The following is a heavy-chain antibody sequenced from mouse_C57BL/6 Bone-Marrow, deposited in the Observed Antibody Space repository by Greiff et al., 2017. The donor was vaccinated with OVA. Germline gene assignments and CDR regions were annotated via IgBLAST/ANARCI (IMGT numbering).Heavy chain of an antibody. D-gene: IGHD2-1*01. V-gene: IGHV1-61*01. Sequence: VKLQQPGAELVRPGSSVKLSCKASGYTFTSYWMDWVKQRPGQGLEWIGNIYPSDSETHYNQKFKDKATLTVDKSSSTAYMQLSSLTSEDSAVYYCAREDYYGYWYFDVWGTGTTVTVSS. CDR2: IYPSDSET. CDR1: GYTFTSYW. CDR3: AREDYYGYWYFDV. J-gene: IGHJ1*03.